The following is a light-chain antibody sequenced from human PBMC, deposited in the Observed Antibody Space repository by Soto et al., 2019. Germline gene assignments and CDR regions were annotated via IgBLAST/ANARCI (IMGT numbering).Light chain of an antibody. Sequence: EIVMTQSPATLSVSPGESASLSCRGSRSFRXNLAWYQHKPGQVPRLLIYDASNRATGVPVRFSGSGSETEFTLTISSLQSEDFAVYYCHQYSNWPLTFGGGTKVDIK. CDR1: RSFRXN. CDR2: DAS. CDR3: HQYSNWPLT. V-gene: IGKV3-15*01. J-gene: IGKJ4*01.